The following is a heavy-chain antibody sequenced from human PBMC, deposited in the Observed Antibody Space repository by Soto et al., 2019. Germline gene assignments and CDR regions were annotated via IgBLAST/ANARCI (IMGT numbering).Heavy chain of an antibody. J-gene: IGHJ4*02. V-gene: IGHV4-59*01. CDR2: IYYSGST. D-gene: IGHD4-17*01. CDR3: ARAAKMTPVTLSFDY. CDR1: GGSISSYY. Sequence: SETLSLTCTVSGGSISSYYWSWIRQPPGKGLEWIGYIYYSGSTNYNPSLKSRVTISVDTSKNQFSLKLSSVTAADTAVYYCARAAKMTPVTLSFDYWGQGTLVTVSS.